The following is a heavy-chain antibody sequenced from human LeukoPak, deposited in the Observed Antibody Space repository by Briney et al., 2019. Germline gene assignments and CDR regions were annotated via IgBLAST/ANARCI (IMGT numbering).Heavy chain of an antibody. Sequence: SETLSLTCTVSGGSLSSSSYYWGWLRQPPGKGLEWFGSIYYSGSTYYNPSLKSRVTISVDTTNKQFSLMLRSVTAADTAVYYYAGATGRYYDFWSGSSRDAFDIWGQGTMVTVSS. D-gene: IGHD3-3*01. V-gene: IGHV4-39*01. J-gene: IGHJ3*02. CDR3: AGATGRYYDFWSGSSRDAFDI. CDR1: GGSLSSSSYY. CDR2: IYYSGST.